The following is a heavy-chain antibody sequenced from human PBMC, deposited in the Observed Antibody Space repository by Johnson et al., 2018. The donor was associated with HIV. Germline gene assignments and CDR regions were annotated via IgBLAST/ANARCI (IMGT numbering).Heavy chain of an antibody. CDR3: AKGEYYYASGSYYNGKAFDI. Sequence: QVQLVESGGGVVQPGGSLRLSCAASGFSFSSYGMHWVRQAPGKGLEWVAFMRYEGSNKYYADSVKGRFTISRDNSKNTLYLQMNSLRAEDTAVYYRAKGEYYYASGSYYNGKAFDIWGQGTMVTVSS. D-gene: IGHD3-10*01. J-gene: IGHJ3*02. V-gene: IGHV3-30*02. CDR2: MRYEGSNK. CDR1: GFSFSSYG.